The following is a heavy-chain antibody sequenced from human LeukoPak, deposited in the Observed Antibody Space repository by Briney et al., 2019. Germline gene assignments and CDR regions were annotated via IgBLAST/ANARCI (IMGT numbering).Heavy chain of an antibody. CDR1: GYTFSIYW. CDR3: ARHIQGYSVDY. Sequence: GESLKISCKASGYTFSIYWIGWVRQMPGKGLEWMGIIYPADSDTRYSPSFQGQVTISADKSTNTAYLQWSSLKASDTALYYCARHIQGYSVDYWGQGTLVTVSS. CDR2: IYPADSDT. J-gene: IGHJ4*02. D-gene: IGHD5-12*01. V-gene: IGHV5-51*01.